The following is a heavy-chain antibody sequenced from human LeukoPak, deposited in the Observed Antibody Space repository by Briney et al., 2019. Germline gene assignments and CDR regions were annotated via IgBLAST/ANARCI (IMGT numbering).Heavy chain of an antibody. J-gene: IGHJ4*02. CDR3: TTDPKTIVLLPSSDY. Sequence: SVKVSCKASGGTFSSYAISWVRQAPGQGLEWMGGIIPIFGTANYAQKFQGRVTITADESTSTAYMELSSLRSEDTAVYYCTTDPKTIVLLPSSDYWGQGTLVTVSS. CDR2: IIPIFGTA. CDR1: GGTFSSYA. V-gene: IGHV1-69*13. D-gene: IGHD2-8*01.